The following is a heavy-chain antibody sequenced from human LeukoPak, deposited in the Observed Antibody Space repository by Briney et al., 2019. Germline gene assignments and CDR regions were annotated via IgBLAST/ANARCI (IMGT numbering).Heavy chain of an antibody. CDR1: GGSFSGYY. Sequence: SETLSLTCAVYGGSFSGYYWSWIRQPPGKGLEWIGEINHSGSTNYNPSLKSRVTISVDTSKNQFSLKLSSVTAADTAVYYCARGPGDDFWSGYYNGYYYMDVWGKGTTVTVSS. J-gene: IGHJ6*03. V-gene: IGHV4-34*01. D-gene: IGHD3-3*01. CDR3: ARGPGDDFWSGYYNGYYYMDV. CDR2: INHSGST.